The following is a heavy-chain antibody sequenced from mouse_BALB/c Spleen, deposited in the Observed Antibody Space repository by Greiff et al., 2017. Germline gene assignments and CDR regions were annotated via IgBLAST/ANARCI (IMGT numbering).Heavy chain of an antibody. Sequence: VQLQQSGPELVKPGASVKISCKASGYTFTDYYINWVKQKPGQGLEWIGWIYPGSGNTKYNEKFKGKATLTVDTSSSTAYMQLSSLTSADTAVYCCARSFYYGSSPFAYWGQGTLVTVSA. CDR2: IYPGSGNT. CDR3: ARSFYYGSSPFAY. J-gene: IGHJ3*01. CDR1: GYTFTDYY. V-gene: IGHV1-84*02. D-gene: IGHD1-1*01.